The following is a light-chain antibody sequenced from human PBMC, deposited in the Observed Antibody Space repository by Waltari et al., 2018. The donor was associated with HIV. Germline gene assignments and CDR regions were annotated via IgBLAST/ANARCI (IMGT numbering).Light chain of an antibody. CDR1: ESILSSYNNKNS. J-gene: IGKJ2*01. Sequence: IVIIQTPDSLAVSLSVRCTNSCKSSESILSSYNNKNSLVWYQQKPGQPPKVLIYWASTRESGVPDRFSGSGSGTDFTLTISSLQAEDVAVYYCQQYYTTPYTFGQGTKREIK. CDR3: QQYYTTPYT. CDR2: WAS. V-gene: IGKV4-1*01.